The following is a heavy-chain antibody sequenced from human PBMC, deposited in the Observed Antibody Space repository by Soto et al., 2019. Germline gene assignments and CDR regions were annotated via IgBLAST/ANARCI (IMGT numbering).Heavy chain of an antibody. Sequence: GGSLRLSCAASGFTFSSYGMHWVRQAPGKGLEWVAVIWYDGSNKYYADSVKGRFTISRDNSKNTLYLQMNSLRAEDTAVYYCARDRPVVPAAPYFDYWGQGTLVTVSS. CDR2: IWYDGSNK. V-gene: IGHV3-33*08. CDR1: GFTFSSYG. CDR3: ARDRPVVPAAPYFDY. J-gene: IGHJ4*02. D-gene: IGHD2-2*01.